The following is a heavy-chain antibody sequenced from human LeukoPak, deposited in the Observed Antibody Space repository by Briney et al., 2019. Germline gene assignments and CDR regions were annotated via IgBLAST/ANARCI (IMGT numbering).Heavy chain of an antibody. J-gene: IGHJ4*02. CDR1: GFTFSSYG. CDR2: IWYDGSNK. D-gene: IGHD6-19*01. Sequence: GGSLRLSCAASGFTFSSYGMHWVREAPGKGLEWVAVIWYDGSNKYYADSVKGRFTISRDNSKNTLYLQMNSLGAEDTAVYYCARGGIAVAAGRLPDYWGQGTLVTVSS. V-gene: IGHV3-33*08. CDR3: ARGGIAVAAGRLPDY.